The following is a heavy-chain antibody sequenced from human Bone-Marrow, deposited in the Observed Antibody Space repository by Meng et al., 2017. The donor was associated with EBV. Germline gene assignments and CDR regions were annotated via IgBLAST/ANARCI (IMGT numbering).Heavy chain of an antibody. Sequence: VQLVVSGGGVVQPGRSLRLSCAVCGFSFSSYTMQWVRQAPGKGLEWVALISYEGSNKFYADSVKGRFTISRYNSKNMVYLQMNSLRAEDTAVYYCAREKPANYYDTSGRLDYWGQGTLVTVAS. CDR1: GFSFSSYT. V-gene: IGHV3-30-3*01. D-gene: IGHD3-22*01. J-gene: IGHJ4*02. CDR3: AREKPANYYDTSGRLDY. CDR2: ISYEGSNK.